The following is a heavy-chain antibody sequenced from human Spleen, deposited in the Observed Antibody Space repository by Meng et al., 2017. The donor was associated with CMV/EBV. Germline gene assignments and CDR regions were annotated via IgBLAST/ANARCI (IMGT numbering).Heavy chain of an antibody. V-gene: IGHV3-21*06. J-gene: IGHJ3*01. CDR3: AREIRGSDNPNDAFDL. Sequence: GESLKISCAASGFTFGTYSINWVRQAPGKGLEWVAYISSGSRYIYYADSVKGRFTISRDNAKNSLYLQMNSLRAEDTAVYFCAREIRGSDNPNDAFDLWGQGTMVTVSS. CDR1: GFTFGTYS. D-gene: IGHD1-26*01. CDR2: ISSGSRYI.